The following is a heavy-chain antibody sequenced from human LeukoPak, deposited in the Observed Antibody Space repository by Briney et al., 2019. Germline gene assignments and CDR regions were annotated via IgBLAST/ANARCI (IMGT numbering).Heavy chain of an antibody. CDR2: ITSRGTTS. CDR1: GFTFSDHY. D-gene: IGHD4-17*01. Sequence: GGPLRLSCTASGFTFSDHYMSWFRLSPGKGLEWLSYITSRGTTSDYADSVKGRFTISRDNAKNAMYLQMDSLRPEDTAVYYCARDPDYGDPDWGQGTLVTVPS. V-gene: IGHV3-11*01. CDR3: ARDPDYGDPD. J-gene: IGHJ4*02.